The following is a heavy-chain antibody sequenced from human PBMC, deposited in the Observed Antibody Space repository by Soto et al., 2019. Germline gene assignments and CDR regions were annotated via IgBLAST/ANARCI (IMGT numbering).Heavy chain of an antibody. CDR3: AGYCSNSICPEDHYIGLEV. CDR2: ISDGGST. CDR1: GDSIYTYY. D-gene: IGHD2-2*01. V-gene: IGHV4-59*01. Sequence: PSETLSLTCSVSGDSIYTYYCFWLWLRPAPGLVWFVYISDGGSTNYNPSLESRVTISVDKSKKQLSLMLGSVSAADTAIYFCAGYCSNSICPEDHYIGLEVWGQGTTVTVSS. J-gene: IGHJ6*02.